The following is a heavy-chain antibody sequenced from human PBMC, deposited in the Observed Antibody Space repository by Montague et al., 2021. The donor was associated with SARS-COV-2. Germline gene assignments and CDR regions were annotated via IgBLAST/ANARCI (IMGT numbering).Heavy chain of an antibody. Sequence: TLSLTCAVHGTSLSGYYWNWIRQPPGKGLEWIGEINHGGSTKYSPSLKSRLTISADTSKNQFSLKLTSVAAADTAVYYCARLRDGVVPSPILGVGPYYSYYYMDVWGRGTTVTVSS. CDR1: GTSLSGYY. V-gene: IGHV4-34*01. D-gene: IGHD3-10*01. J-gene: IGHJ6*03. CDR3: ARLRDGVVPSPILGVGPYYSYYYMDV. CDR2: INHGGST.